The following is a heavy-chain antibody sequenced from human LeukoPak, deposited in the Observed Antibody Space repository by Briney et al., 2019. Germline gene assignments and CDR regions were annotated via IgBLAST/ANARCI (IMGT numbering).Heavy chain of an antibody. Sequence: SVRVSCKASGGTFSSYAISWVRQAPGQGLEWMGGIIPIFGTANYAQKFQGRVTITADESTSTAYMELSSLRSEDTAVYYCARATGYDPYYFDYWGQGTLVTVSS. V-gene: IGHV1-69*13. CDR1: GGTFSSYA. J-gene: IGHJ4*02. D-gene: IGHD5-12*01. CDR3: ARATGYDPYYFDY. CDR2: IIPIFGTA.